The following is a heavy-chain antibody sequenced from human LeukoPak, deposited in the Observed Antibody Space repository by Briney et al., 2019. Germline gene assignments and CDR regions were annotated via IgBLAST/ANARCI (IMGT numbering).Heavy chain of an antibody. Sequence: PGRSLRLSCAASGFTFSSYGMHWVCQAPGKGLEWVAVISYDGSNKYYADSVKGRFTISRDNSKNTLYLQMNSLRAEDTAVYYCAKAIAAAGLDYWGQGTLVTVSS. CDR1: GFTFSSYG. CDR3: AKAIAAAGLDY. CDR2: ISYDGSNK. J-gene: IGHJ4*02. D-gene: IGHD6-13*01. V-gene: IGHV3-30*18.